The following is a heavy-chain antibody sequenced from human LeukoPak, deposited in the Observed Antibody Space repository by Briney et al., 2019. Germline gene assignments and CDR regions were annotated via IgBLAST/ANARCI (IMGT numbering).Heavy chain of an antibody. CDR2: IYSGGST. D-gene: IGHD2-8*01. J-gene: IGHJ4*02. CDR1: GFTVSINY. CDR3: ASSKLGYCTNGVCYPFDY. V-gene: IGHV3-66*02. Sequence: PGGSLRLSCAASGFTVSINYMSWVRQAPGKGLEWVSVIYSGGSTYYADSVKGRFTNSRDNSKNTLYLQMNSLRAEDTAVYYCASSKLGYCTNGVCYPFDYWGQGTLVTVSS.